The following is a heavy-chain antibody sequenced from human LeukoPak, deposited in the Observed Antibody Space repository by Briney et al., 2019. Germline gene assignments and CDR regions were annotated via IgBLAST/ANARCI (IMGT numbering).Heavy chain of an antibody. CDR1: GYSISSGYY. CDR3: ARDLYGDYVAFDI. V-gene: IGHV4-38-2*02. CDR2: IYHSGNT. J-gene: IGHJ3*02. Sequence: SETLSLTCTVSGYSISSGYYWAWIRQPPGKGLEWIGSIYHSGNTNYNPSLKSRVTISVDKSKNQFSLKLSSVTAADTAVYYCARDLYGDYVAFDIWGQGTMVTVSS. D-gene: IGHD4-17*01.